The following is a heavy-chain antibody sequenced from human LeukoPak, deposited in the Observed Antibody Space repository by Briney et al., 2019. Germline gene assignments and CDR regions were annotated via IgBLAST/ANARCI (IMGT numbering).Heavy chain of an antibody. V-gene: IGHV3-9*01. J-gene: IGHJ5*02. CDR3: AKDANYGSGSYIDNWFDP. CDR2: ISWNSGTI. CDR1: GFTFDGYA. Sequence: GGSLRLSCAASGFTFDGYAMHWVRQAPGKGLEWVSGISWNSGTIGYADSVKGRFTISRDNAKSSLYLQMNSLRAEDTALYYCAKDANYGSGSYIDNWFDPWGQGTLVTVSS. D-gene: IGHD3-10*01.